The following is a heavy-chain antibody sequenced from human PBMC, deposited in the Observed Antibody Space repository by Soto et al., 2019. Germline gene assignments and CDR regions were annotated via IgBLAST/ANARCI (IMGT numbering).Heavy chain of an antibody. Sequence: GGSLRLSCEASGYTFSNYEMNWVRQAPGKGLEWVSYISSSGSTIYYADSVKGRFTISRDNAKNSLYLQMNSLRAEDTAVYYCARYYYDISGYYPDYWGQGTLVTVSS. V-gene: IGHV3-48*03. J-gene: IGHJ4*02. CDR1: GYTFSNYE. D-gene: IGHD3-22*01. CDR2: ISSSGSTI. CDR3: ARYYYDISGYYPDY.